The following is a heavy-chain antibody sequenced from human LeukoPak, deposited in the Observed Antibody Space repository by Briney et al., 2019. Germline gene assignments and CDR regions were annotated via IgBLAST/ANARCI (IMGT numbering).Heavy chain of an antibody. CDR3: ARDLGVAAYYGMDV. CDR1: GYTFTGYY. J-gene: IGHJ6*02. V-gene: IGHV1-2*02. CDR2: INPNSGGT. Sequence: ASVKVSCKAPGYTFTGYYMHWVRQAPGQGLEWMGWINPNSGGTNYAQKFQGRVTMTRDTSISTAYMELSRLRSDDTAVYYCARDLGVAAYYGMDVWGQGTTVTVSS. D-gene: IGHD2-8*01.